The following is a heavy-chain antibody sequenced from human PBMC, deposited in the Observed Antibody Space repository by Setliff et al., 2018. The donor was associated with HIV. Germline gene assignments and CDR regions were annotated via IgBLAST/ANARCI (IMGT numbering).Heavy chain of an antibody. J-gene: IGHJ4*01. CDR3: AKDGISGGAYPPYYFDY. CDR1: GFSFSSYW. D-gene: IGHD2-15*01. Sequence: PGGSLRLSCAASGFSFSSYWMSWVRQAPGKGLEWVSVISGSGASTFYADSVKGRFTIARDNSKNTLYLQMNGLRVEDTAVYYCAKDGISGGAYPPYYFDYWGHGTLVTVSS. V-gene: IGHV3-23*01. CDR2: ISGSGAST.